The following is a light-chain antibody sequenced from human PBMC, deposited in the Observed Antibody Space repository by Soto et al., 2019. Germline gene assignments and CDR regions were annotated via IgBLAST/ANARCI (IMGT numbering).Light chain of an antibody. J-gene: IGLJ2*01. CDR2: YDS. CDR3: QVWDSSSVLV. CDR1: NIGSKS. V-gene: IGLV3-21*04. Sequence: VLTQPPSVSVAPGKTARITCGGNNIGSKSVHWYQQKPGQAPVLVIYYDSDRPSGIPERFSGSNSGNTATLTISRVEAGDEADYYCQVWDSSSVLVFGGGTQLTVL.